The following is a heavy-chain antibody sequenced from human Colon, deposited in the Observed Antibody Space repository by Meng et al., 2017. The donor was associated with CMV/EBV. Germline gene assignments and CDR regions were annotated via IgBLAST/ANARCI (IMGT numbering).Heavy chain of an antibody. CDR3: AAEYRLLNTPYFEY. D-gene: IGHD2/OR15-2a*01. CDR1: GFTFNKYA. V-gene: IGHV3-30-3*01. J-gene: IGHJ4*02. CDR2: VSHDGVTK. Sequence: GESLKISCVDSGFTFNKYAIHWVRRVPGKGLEWVALVSHDGVTKQYADSVQGRLTISRDNSQNTVVLQMDSLRGEDTAVYYCAAEYRLLNTPYFEYWGQGTVVTVSS.